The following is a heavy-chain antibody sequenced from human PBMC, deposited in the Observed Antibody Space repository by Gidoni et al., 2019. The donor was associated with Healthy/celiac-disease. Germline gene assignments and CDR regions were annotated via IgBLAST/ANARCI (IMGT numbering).Heavy chain of an antibody. CDR3: ARRKYCSSTSCYYFDY. CDR2: ISSSSSYI. CDR1: GFTFSSDS. Sequence: EVQLVESGGGLVKPGGSRRRSCAASGFTFSSDSMNWVRQAPGKGLEWVSSISSSSSYIYYADSVKGRFTISRDNAKNSLYLQMNSLRAEDTAVYYCARRKYCSSTSCYYFDYWGQGTLVTVSS. D-gene: IGHD2-2*01. V-gene: IGHV3-21*01. J-gene: IGHJ4*02.